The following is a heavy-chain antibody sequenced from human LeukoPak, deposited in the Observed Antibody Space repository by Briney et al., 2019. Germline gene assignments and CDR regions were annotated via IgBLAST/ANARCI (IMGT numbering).Heavy chain of an antibody. CDR1: GGSFSGYY. CDR2: INHSGST. J-gene: IGHJ3*02. CDR3: ARHLGRITMVRGADDAFDI. Sequence: PSETLSLTCAVYGGSFSGYYWSWIRQPPGKGLEWIGEINHSGSTNYNPSLKSRVTISVDTSKNQFSLKLSPVTAADTAVYYCARHLGRITMVRGADDAFDIWGQGTMVTVSS. D-gene: IGHD3-10*01. V-gene: IGHV4-34*01.